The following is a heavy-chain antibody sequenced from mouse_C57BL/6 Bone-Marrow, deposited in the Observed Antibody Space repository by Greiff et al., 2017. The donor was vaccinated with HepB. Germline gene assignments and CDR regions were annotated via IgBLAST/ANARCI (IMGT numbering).Heavy chain of an antibody. CDR2: ISSGSSTI. V-gene: IGHV5-17*01. CDR3: ARIYDGYYLYWYFDV. D-gene: IGHD2-3*01. CDR1: GFTFSDYG. Sequence: EVMLVESGGGLVKPGGSLKLSCAASGFTFSDYGMHWVRQAPEKGLEWVAYISSGSSTIYYADTVKGRFTISRDNATNTLFLQMTSLRSEDTAMYYCARIYDGYYLYWYFDVWGTGTTVTVSS. J-gene: IGHJ1*03.